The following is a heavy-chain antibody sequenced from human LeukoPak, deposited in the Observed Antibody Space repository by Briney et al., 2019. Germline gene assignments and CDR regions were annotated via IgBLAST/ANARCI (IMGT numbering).Heavy chain of an antibody. CDR1: GGSISSGNYY. V-gene: IGHV4-31*03. CDR3: ARGPWDLDY. Sequence: SQTLSLTCTVSGGSISSGNYYWNWIRQHPGKGLEWIGYIYYSGSTYYNPSLKSRVTISVDTSKNQFSLKLSSVAAADTAVYYCARGPWDLDYWGEGTLVTVSS. J-gene: IGHJ4*02. CDR2: IYYSGST. D-gene: IGHD1-26*01.